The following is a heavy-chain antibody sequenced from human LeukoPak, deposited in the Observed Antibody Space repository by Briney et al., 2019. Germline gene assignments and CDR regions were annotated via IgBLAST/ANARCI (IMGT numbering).Heavy chain of an antibody. V-gene: IGHV4-30-4*01. J-gene: IGHJ4*02. Sequence: SETLSLTCTVSGGSISSGDYYWSWIRQPPGKGLEWIGYIYYSGSTYYNPSLKSRVTISVDTSKNQFSLKLSSVTAADTAVYYCARSPARGPYDFWSGYYKSETDYWGQGTLVTVSS. CDR3: ARSPARGPYDFWSGYYKSETDY. CDR1: GGSISSGDYY. D-gene: IGHD3-3*01. CDR2: IYYSGST.